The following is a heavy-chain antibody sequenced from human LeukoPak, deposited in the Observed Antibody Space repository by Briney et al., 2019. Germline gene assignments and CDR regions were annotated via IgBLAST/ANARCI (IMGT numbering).Heavy chain of an antibody. V-gene: IGHV3-48*03. CDR1: GFTFSSFE. CDR2: ISSSGSTI. J-gene: IGHJ4*02. CDR3: AREGLYDFWIGYLGGPEYYFDY. D-gene: IGHD3-3*01. Sequence: PGGSLRLSCAASGFTFSSFEMNWVRQAPGKGLEWVSYISSSGSTIYYADSVKGRFTISRDNAKNSLYLQMNSLRAEDTAVYYCAREGLYDFWIGYLGGPEYYFDYWGQGTLVTVSS.